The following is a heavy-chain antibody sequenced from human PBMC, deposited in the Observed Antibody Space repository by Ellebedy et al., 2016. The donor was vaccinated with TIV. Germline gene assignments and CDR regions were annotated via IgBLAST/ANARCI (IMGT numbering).Heavy chain of an antibody. CDR1: GSTFSRYG. J-gene: IGHJ4*02. V-gene: IGHV3-33*01. Sequence: GGSLRLSXAASGSTFSRYGMHWVRQAPGKGLEWVAVIWSDGTTKYYSDSEKGRFTISRDNSTNTLYLQVNSLRAEETAVYYCARELIYGGYYFDYWGQGTLVTVSA. CDR3: ARELIYGGYYFDY. D-gene: IGHD4-23*01. CDR2: IWSDGTTK.